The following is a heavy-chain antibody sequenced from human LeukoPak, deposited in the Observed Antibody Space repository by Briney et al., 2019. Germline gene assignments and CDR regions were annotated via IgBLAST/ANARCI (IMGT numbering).Heavy chain of an antibody. J-gene: IGHJ6*03. CDR1: GFTFSSYW. Sequence: GGSLRLSCAASGFTFSSYWMHWVRQAPGKGLVWVSRINSDGSSTSYADSVKGRFTISRDNAKNTLYLQMNSLRAEDTAVYYSARALAYYYYYMDVWGKGTTVTVSS. CDR3: ARALAYYYYYMDV. V-gene: IGHV3-74*01. CDR2: INSDGSST.